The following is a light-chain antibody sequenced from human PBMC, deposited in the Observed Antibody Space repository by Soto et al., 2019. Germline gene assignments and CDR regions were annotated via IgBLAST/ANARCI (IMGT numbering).Light chain of an antibody. CDR2: GAS. CDR3: QQYNDSPT. CDR1: QSVSSN. V-gene: IGKV3D-15*01. J-gene: IGKJ1*01. Sequence: ERMMTQSPATLSLSPGERATLSCRASQSVSSNLAWYQQKPGQAPWLLIYGASTRATGIPARFSGTGSGTEFTLTISSLQSEDFAVYYCQQYNDSPTFGQGTKVDIK.